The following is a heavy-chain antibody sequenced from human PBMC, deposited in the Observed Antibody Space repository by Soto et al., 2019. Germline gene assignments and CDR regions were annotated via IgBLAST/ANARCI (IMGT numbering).Heavy chain of an antibody. CDR2: IYYSGST. D-gene: IGHD3-3*01. CDR1: GGSISSGGYY. Sequence: SETLSLTCTVSGGSISSGGYYWSWIRQHPGKGLEWIGYIYYSGSTYYNPSLKSRVTISVDTSKNQFSLKLSSVTAADTAVYYCARLGGRKHYDFWSAPPKVDYWGQGTLVTVSS. J-gene: IGHJ4*02. V-gene: IGHV4-31*03. CDR3: ARLGGRKHYDFWSAPPKVDY.